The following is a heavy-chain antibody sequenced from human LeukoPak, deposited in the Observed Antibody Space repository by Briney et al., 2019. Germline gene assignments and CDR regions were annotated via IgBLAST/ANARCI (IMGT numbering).Heavy chain of an antibody. CDR3: AKAYSSSWYYGMDV. V-gene: IGHV3-11*01. D-gene: IGHD6-13*01. J-gene: IGHJ6*02. Sequence: PGGSLRLPCAASGFTFSDYYMSWIRQAPGKGLEWVSYISSSGSTIYYADSVKGRFTISRDNAKNSLYLQMNSLRAEDTAVYYCAKAYSSSWYYGMDVWGQGTTVTVSS. CDR2: ISSSGSTI. CDR1: GFTFSDYY.